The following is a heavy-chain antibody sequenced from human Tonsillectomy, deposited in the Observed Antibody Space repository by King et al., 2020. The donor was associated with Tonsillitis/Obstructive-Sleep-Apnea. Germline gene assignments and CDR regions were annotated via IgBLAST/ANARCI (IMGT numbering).Heavy chain of an antibody. CDR1: GGSISSSTYY. J-gene: IGHJ5*02. D-gene: IGHD2-2*01. CDR2: IYYSGST. V-gene: IGHV4-39*01. CDR3: ARQYCSIISCQSSRGGFDP. Sequence: QLQESGPGLVKPSENLSLSCSVSGGSISSSTYYWGWIRQPPGQGLEWIGNIYYSGSTYYNPSLKSRVTISVDTSKNQFSLKLSSVTAADTAVYYCARQYCSIISCQSSRGGFDPWGQGTLVTVSS.